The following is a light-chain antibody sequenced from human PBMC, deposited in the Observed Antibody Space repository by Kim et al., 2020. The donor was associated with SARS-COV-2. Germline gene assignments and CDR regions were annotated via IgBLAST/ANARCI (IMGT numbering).Light chain of an antibody. CDR2: QDN. V-gene: IGLV3-1*01. CDR3: QAWDSGTVV. CDR1: KLGDKY. J-gene: IGLJ2*01. Sequence: SYELTQPPSVSVSPGRTASITCSGNKLGDKYVCWYQQRQGQSPVVVIYQDNKRPSGIPERFSASNSGNTATLTISGTQAMDEADYYCQAWDSGTVVFGGGTQLNVL.